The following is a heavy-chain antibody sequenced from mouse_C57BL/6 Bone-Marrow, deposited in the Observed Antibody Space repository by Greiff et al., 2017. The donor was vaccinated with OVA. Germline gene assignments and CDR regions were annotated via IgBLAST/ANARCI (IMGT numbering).Heavy chain of an antibody. CDR1: GYAFTNYL. J-gene: IGHJ3*01. CDR2: INPGSGGT. D-gene: IGHD1-1*01. V-gene: IGHV1-54*01. Sequence: QVQLQQSGAELVRPGTSVKVSCKASGYAFTNYLIEWVKQRPGQGLEWIGVINPGSGGTNYNEKFKGKATLTADKSSSTAYMQLSSLTSEDSAVYFCAMNYYGSSFAWFAYWGQGTLVTVSA. CDR3: AMNYYGSSFAWFAY.